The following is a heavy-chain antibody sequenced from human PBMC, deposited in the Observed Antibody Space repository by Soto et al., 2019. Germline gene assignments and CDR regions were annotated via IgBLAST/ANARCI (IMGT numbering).Heavy chain of an antibody. CDR2: IYATEDT. J-gene: IGHJ5*02. D-gene: IGHD1-26*01. Sequence: SETLSLTCNVSGASLSRYYWSWIRQPPGKGLEWIGRIYATEDTDYNPSLKSRISMSVDMSKKQFSLTLRSVTAADTAIYYCVRDGTKNLRDRFEPWGRGILVTVSS. V-gene: IGHV4-4*07. CDR1: GASLSRYY. CDR3: VRDGTKNLRDRFEP.